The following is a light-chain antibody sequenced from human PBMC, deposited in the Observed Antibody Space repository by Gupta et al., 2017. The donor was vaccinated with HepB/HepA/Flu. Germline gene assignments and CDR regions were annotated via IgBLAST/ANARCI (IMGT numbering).Light chain of an antibody. CDR3: QKDGRTPCT. CDR1: HSVLYSSNGFIY. CDR2: YAS. V-gene: IGKV4-1*01. Sequence: DIVLTQSQDSLAVSLGERATFNCNSSHSVLYSSNGFIYFAWYQQKPGQPPKLLIIYASSRGYGVPERSSGSGSGAKGTLTISSVQAEDGAVYYCQKDGRTPCTFGQGTKVEIK. J-gene: IGKJ2*02.